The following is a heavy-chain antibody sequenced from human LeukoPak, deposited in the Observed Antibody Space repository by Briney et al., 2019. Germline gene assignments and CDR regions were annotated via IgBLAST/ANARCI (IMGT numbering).Heavy chain of an antibody. J-gene: IGHJ4*02. CDR3: SRESGPFCPFGY. V-gene: IGHV4-4*02. CDR1: GGSISGTNW. Sequence: PSGTLSLTCGVSGGSISGTNWWRWVRQPPGQGLVWLGEISLAGQTNYNPSLNGRVTMSLDKSSNQLSLHLTSVTAADTATYFCSRESGPFCPFGYWGQGTLVIVSS. CDR2: ISLAGQT. D-gene: IGHD1-26*01.